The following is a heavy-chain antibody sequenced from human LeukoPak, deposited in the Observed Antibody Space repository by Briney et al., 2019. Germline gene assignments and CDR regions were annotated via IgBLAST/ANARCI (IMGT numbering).Heavy chain of an antibody. D-gene: IGHD2-2*01. V-gene: IGHV3-23*01. CDR3: ANRFCSSQGCYLEY. CDR1: GFTPSEFILVNYV. CDR2: VGGSGATK. J-gene: IGHJ4*02. Sequence: GGSLRLSCAATGFTPSEFILVNYVMNWVRQAPGKGLEWVSGVGGSGATKYYADSVKGRFTISRDNSKNTVYLHMNSLRAEDTAIYYCANRFCSSQGCYLEYWGQGALVAVSS.